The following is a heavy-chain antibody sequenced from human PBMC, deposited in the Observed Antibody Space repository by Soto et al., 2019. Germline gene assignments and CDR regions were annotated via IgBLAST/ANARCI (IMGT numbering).Heavy chain of an antibody. J-gene: IGHJ6*02. D-gene: IGHD6-19*01. Sequence: AALKITSNDSGYHFSIYGISWVRQAPGQGLEWMGWISAYNGNTNYAQKLQGRVTMTTDTSTSTAYMELRSLRSDDTAVYYCARVKLYTSGWYRYFYGNDVRG. V-gene: IGHV1-18*01. CDR3: ARVKLYTSGWYRYFYGNDV. CDR1: GYHFSIYG. CDR2: ISAYNGNT.